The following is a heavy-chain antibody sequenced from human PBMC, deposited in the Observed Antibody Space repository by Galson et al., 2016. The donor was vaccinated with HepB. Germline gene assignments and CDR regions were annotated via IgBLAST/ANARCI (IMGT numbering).Heavy chain of an antibody. J-gene: IGHJ4*02. Sequence: SLRLSCADSGFTFSIEAMYWVRQAPDKGLGFVAATSYDGETKYYADSVRGRFTISRDNSKNTLYLQMNSLTSEDTAVYYCAKERELQYFDWSMPWYWGQGTLVTVSS. D-gene: IGHD3-9*01. CDR3: AKERELQYFDWSMPWY. CDR1: GFTFSIEA. CDR2: TSYDGETK. V-gene: IGHV3-30*04.